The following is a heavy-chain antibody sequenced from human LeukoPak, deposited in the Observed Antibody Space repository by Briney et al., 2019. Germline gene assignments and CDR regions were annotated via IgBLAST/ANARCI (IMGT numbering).Heavy chain of an antibody. J-gene: IGHJ4*02. CDR1: GFTFSSYA. Sequence: PGGSLRLSCAASGFTFSSYAMSWVRQAPGKGLEWVSAISISGSKTYYADSVKGRFTISRDKTKNTLYLQMNSLRAEDTAVYYCAKSSYYDASGYYREYYFDYWGQGTLVTVSS. CDR3: AKSSYYDASGYYREYYFDY. CDR2: ISISGSKT. V-gene: IGHV3-23*01. D-gene: IGHD3-22*01.